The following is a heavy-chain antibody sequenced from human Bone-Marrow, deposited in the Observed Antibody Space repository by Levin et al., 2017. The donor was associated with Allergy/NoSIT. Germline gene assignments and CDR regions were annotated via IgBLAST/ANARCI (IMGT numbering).Heavy chain of an antibody. J-gene: IGHJ4*02. CDR2: IIPIFDSA. D-gene: IGHD2-2*01. CDR3: ATTGIASAANYFGY. CDR1: GGTFSSHG. Sequence: KISCKASGGTFSSHGISWVRQAPGQGLEWMGGIIPIFDSANYAQHFHGRLTIPADESTSTAYMELSRLRSEDTALYYCATTGIASAANYFGYWGQGTLVTVSS. V-gene: IGHV1-69*01.